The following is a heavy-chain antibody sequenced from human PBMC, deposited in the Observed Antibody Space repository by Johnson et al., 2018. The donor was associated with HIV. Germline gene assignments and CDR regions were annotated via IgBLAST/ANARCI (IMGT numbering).Heavy chain of an antibody. CDR3: ARYGISFVGATTVKWAFDI. D-gene: IGHD1-26*01. V-gene: IGHV3-30-3*01. J-gene: IGHJ3*02. CDR2: ISYDGSNK. Sequence: QVQLVESGGGVVQPGRSLRLSCAASGFTFSSYAMHWVRQDPGKGLEWVAVISYDGSNKYYADSVKGRFTISRDNSKNTLYLQMNSLRAEDTAVYYCARYGISFVGATTVKWAFDIWGQGTMVTVSS. CDR1: GFTFSSYA.